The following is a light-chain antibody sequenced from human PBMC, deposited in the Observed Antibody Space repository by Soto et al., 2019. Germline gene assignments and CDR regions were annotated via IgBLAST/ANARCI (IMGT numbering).Light chain of an antibody. Sequence: QSVLTQPRSVSGPPGQSVSISCSGTSSDVGTYNYVSWYQQHPGKAPKLMIYDVSKRPSGVPDRFSGSKSGNTASLTISGLQAEDEADYYCSSYTSSSTPDVFGTGTKVTVL. CDR3: SSYTSSSTPDV. V-gene: IGLV2-11*01. CDR1: SSDVGTYNY. CDR2: DVS. J-gene: IGLJ1*01.